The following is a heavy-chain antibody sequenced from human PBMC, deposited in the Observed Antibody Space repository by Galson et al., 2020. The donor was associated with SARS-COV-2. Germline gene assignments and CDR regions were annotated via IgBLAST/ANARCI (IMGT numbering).Heavy chain of an antibody. CDR1: GFTFSSYA. CDR2: ISYDGSNK. J-gene: IGHJ4*02. D-gene: IGHD2-21*02. CDR3: AREAYCGGGCYSVFDY. V-gene: IGHV3-30*04. Sequence: GGSLRLSCAASGFTFSSYAMHWVRQAPGKGLEWVAVISYDGSNKYYADSVKGRFTISRDNSKNTLYLQMNSLRAEDTAVYYCAREAYCGGGCYSVFDYWGQGTLVTVSS.